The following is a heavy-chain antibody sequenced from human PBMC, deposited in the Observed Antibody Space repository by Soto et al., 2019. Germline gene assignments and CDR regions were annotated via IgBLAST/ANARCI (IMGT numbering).Heavy chain of an antibody. CDR3: ARGGGFDSFDY. V-gene: IGHV4-30-2*01. D-gene: IGHD3-10*01. Sequence: QLQLHMSGSGLVKPSQTLSLTCTVSGASITYGAYSWSGIRQTPGKGLEWIGYINHLETTFYNPSFESRLTLSIDRTKNQFSLNLKSMSAADRAVYFCARGGGFDSFDYWGQGILVTVSS. J-gene: IGHJ4*02. CDR2: INHLETT. CDR1: GASITYGAYS.